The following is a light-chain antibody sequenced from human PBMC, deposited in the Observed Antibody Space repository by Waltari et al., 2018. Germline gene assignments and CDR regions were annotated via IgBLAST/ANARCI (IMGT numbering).Light chain of an antibody. V-gene: IGLV6-57*03. CDR3: HSYDSRPCWV. J-gene: IGLJ3*02. Sequence: NFLLTQPHSVSESPGKTVTISCTRSSGSIATDYVQWYQQRPGSAPTTVLYEDDQRPSGGPVRLFGSIDSSANSAALASAGLKTEDEADYYCHSYDSRPCWVFGGGTKLTVL. CDR2: EDD. CDR1: SGSIATDY.